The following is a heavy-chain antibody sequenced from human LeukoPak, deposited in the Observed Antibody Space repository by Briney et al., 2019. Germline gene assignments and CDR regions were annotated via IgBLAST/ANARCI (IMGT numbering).Heavy chain of an antibody. J-gene: IGHJ4*02. CDR3: AKFGSGWYPFDY. CDR1: GFTFSSYA. V-gene: IGHV3-23*01. D-gene: IGHD6-19*01. Sequence: GGSLRLSCAASGFTFSSYAMSWVRQAPGKGLEWVSAISGSGGSTYYADSVKDRFTISRDNSKNTLYLQMNSLRAEDTAVCYCAKFGSGWYPFDYWGQGTLVTVSS. CDR2: ISGSGGST.